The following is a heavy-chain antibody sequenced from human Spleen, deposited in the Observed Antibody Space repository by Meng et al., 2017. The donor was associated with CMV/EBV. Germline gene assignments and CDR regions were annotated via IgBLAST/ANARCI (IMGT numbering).Heavy chain of an antibody. J-gene: IGHJ6*02. D-gene: IGHD1-26*01. CDR2: IYYTGST. V-gene: IGHV4-59*01. CDR1: GGSISSYY. Sequence: SETLSLTCTISGGSISSYYWSWIRQSPGKGLEWIGYIYYTGSTKYNPSLKSRVTILLDMSKNQFSLKLSSVTAADTAVYYCARVWELPPYYYYGMDVWGQGTTVTVSS. CDR3: ARVWELPPYYYYGMDV.